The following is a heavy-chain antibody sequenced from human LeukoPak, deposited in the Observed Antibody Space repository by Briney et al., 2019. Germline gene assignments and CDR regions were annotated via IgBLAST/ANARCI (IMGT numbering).Heavy chain of an antibody. CDR3: AKTYYDSSGYYYFDH. J-gene: IGHJ4*02. V-gene: IGHV3-30*02. Sequence: GGSLRLSCAASGFTFSGYGMQWVRQAPGKGLEWVAFIRYDGTNKYYADSVKGRFTISRGGSKNTLYLQMNSLGAEDTAVYYCAKTYYDSSGYYYFDHWGQGTLVTVSS. CDR1: GFTFSGYG. CDR2: IRYDGTNK. D-gene: IGHD3-22*01.